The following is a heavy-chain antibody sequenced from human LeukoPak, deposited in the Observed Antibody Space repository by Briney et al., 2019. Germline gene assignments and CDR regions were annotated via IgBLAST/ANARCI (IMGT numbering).Heavy chain of an antibody. V-gene: IGHV3-7*01. CDR2: IKQDGSEK. D-gene: IGHD3-10*01. Sequence: GGSLRLSCAASGFTFSSYWMTWVRQAPGKGLEWVANIKQDGSEKYYVDSVKGRFTISRDSAKNSLYLQMNSLRAEDTAVYYCARVVLLWFGELLPPNYYYMDVWGKGTTVTVSS. CDR1: GFTFSSYW. J-gene: IGHJ6*03. CDR3: ARVVLLWFGELLPPNYYYMDV.